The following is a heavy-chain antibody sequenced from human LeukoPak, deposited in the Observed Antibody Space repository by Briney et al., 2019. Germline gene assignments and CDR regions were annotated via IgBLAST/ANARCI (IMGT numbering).Heavy chain of an antibody. Sequence: PGGSLRLSCAASGFTFSSYAMSWVRQAPGKGLEWVSAISGSGGSTYYADSVKGRFTISRDNSKNTLYLQMNSLRAEDTAVYYCAKDGATGTWVYYYYGMDVWGKGTTVTVSS. D-gene: IGHD1-1*01. CDR1: GFTFSSYA. J-gene: IGHJ6*04. V-gene: IGHV3-23*01. CDR3: AKDGATGTWVYYYYGMDV. CDR2: ISGSGGST.